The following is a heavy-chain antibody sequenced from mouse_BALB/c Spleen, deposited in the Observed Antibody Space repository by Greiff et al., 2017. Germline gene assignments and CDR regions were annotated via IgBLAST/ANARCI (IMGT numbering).Heavy chain of an antibody. J-gene: IGHJ4*01. V-gene: IGHV4-1*02. Sequence: EVKVIESGGGLVQPGGSLKLSCAASGFDFSRYWMSWVRQAPGKGLEWIGEINPDSSTINYTPSLKDKFIISRDNAKNTLYLQMSKVRSEDTALYYCARRRGYYGYDDDGRYAMDYWGQGTSVTVSS. D-gene: IGHD2-2*01. CDR2: INPDSSTI. CDR3: ARRRGYYGYDDDGRYAMDY. CDR1: GFDFSRYW.